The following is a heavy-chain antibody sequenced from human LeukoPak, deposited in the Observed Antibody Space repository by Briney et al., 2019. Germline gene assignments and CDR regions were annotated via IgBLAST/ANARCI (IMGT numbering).Heavy chain of an antibody. V-gene: IGHV3-48*04. CDR3: VMTTVTTYY. D-gene: IGHD4-17*01. J-gene: IGHJ4*02. CDR2: ISSSSSTI. Sequence: GGSLRLSCAASGFTFSSYSMNWVRQAPGKGLEWVSYISSSSSTIYYADSVKGRFTISRDNAKNSLYLQMNSLRAEDTAVYYCVMTTVTTYYWGQGTLVTVSS. CDR1: GFTFSSYS.